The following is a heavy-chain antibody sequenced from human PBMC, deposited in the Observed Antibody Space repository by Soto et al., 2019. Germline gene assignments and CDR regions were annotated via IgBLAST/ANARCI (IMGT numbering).Heavy chain of an antibody. J-gene: IGHJ5*02. V-gene: IGHV4-34*01. D-gene: IGHD2-2*03. Sequence: SETLSLTCAVYGGSFSGYYWSWIRQPPGKGLEWIGEINHSGSTNYNPSLKSRVTISVDTSKNQFSLKLSSVTAADTAVYYCARGAGLDIVVVPAAHNWFDPWGQGTLVTVSS. CDR1: GGSFSGYY. CDR2: INHSGST. CDR3: ARGAGLDIVVVPAAHNWFDP.